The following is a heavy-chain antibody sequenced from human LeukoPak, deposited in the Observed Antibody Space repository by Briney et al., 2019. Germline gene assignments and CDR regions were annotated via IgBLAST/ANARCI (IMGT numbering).Heavy chain of an antibody. D-gene: IGHD7-27*01. CDR3: ARGNRGFWGSLGYFDY. CDR2: IDTNTGNP. Sequence: ASVKVSCKASGYTFTGHYMHWVRQAPGQGPEWMGWIDTNTGNPTYAQGFTGRFVFSLDTSVSTAYLQISSLKAEDTAVYYCARGNRGFWGSLGYFDYWGQGTLVTVSS. V-gene: IGHV7-4-1*02. CDR1: GYTFTGHY. J-gene: IGHJ4*02.